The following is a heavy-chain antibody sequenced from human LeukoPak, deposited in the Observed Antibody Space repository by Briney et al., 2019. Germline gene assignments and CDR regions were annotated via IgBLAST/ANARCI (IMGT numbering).Heavy chain of an antibody. D-gene: IGHD3-22*01. CDR1: GMMFSSYE. J-gene: IGHJ4*02. V-gene: IGHV3-48*03. Sequence: PGGSLRLSCTASGMMFSSYEMFWVRQAPGKGLQWISYISSSGNTRKYADSVKGRFTISRDNAKKSPQLEMSGLRGDDSAIYYCASAMLASDSSGYYTSDYLEHWGQGTLVSVSS. CDR2: ISSSGNTR. CDR3: ASAMLASDSSGYYTSDYLEH.